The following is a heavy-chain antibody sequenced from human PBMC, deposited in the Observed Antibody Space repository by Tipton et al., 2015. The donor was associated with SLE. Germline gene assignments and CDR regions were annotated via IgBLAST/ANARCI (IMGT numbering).Heavy chain of an antibody. V-gene: IGHV3-21*01. CDR3: SESLNN. J-gene: IGHJ4*02. CDR1: GSTFSSYS. D-gene: IGHD2/OR15-2a*01. Sequence: GSLRLSCAASGSTFSSYSLNWVRQAPGKGLEWVSAISGSGGNTYYADSVKGRFTVSRDNAKNSLYLQMNSLRAEDTAVYYCSESLNNWGQGTLVTVSS. CDR2: ISGSGGNT.